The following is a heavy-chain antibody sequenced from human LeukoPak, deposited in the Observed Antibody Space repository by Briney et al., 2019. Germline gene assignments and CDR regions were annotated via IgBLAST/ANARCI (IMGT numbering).Heavy chain of an antibody. Sequence: SETLSLTCTVSGGSISSYYWSWIRQPPGKGLEWIGYIYYSGSTNYNPSLKSRVTISVDTSKNQFSLKLSSVTAADTAVYYCARDLKEYSSGSHDYWGQGTLVTVSS. J-gene: IGHJ4*02. CDR3: ARDLKEYSSGSHDY. CDR2: IYYSGST. D-gene: IGHD6-19*01. V-gene: IGHV4-59*01. CDR1: GGSISSYY.